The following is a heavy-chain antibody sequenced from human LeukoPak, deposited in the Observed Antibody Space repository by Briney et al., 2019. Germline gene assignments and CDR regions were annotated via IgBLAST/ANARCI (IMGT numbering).Heavy chain of an antibody. CDR1: GGSISSGSYY. J-gene: IGHJ5*02. V-gene: IGHV4-61*01. CDR2: IYYSGST. D-gene: IGHD2-21*02. Sequence: SETLSLTCTVSGGSISSGSYYWRWIRQPPGKGLEWIGYIYYSGSTNYNPSLKSRVTISVDTSKNQFSLNLSSVTAADTAVYYCAREGDKYANWFDTWGQGTLVTVSS. CDR3: AREGDKYANWFDT.